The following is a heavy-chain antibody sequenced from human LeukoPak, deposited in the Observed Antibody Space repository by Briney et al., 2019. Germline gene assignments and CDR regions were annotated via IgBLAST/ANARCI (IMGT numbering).Heavy chain of an antibody. J-gene: IGHJ4*02. CDR2: ISGSGGST. CDR1: GFTFSSYA. Sequence: GGSLRLSCAASGFTFSSYAMSWVRQAPGKGLEWVSAISGSGGSTYYADSVKGRFTISRDNSKNTLYLQMNSLRAEGTAVYYCAKDYCGGDCYPYYFDYWGQGTLVTVSS. D-gene: IGHD2-21*01. V-gene: IGHV3-23*01. CDR3: AKDYCGGDCYPYYFDY.